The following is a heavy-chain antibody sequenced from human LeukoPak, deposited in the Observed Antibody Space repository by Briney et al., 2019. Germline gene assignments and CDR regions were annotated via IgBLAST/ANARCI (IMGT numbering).Heavy chain of an antibody. Sequence: SETLSLTCTVSGGSIGSYYWSWIRQPPGKGLEWIGYIYYSGSTNYNPSLKSRVTISVDTSKNQFSLKLSSVTAADTAVYYCARHYRPEYCSSTSCYRSYYYYGMDVWGQGTTVTVSS. D-gene: IGHD2-2*01. J-gene: IGHJ6*02. CDR1: GGSIGSYY. V-gene: IGHV4-59*08. CDR3: ARHYRPEYCSSTSCYRSYYYYGMDV. CDR2: IYYSGST.